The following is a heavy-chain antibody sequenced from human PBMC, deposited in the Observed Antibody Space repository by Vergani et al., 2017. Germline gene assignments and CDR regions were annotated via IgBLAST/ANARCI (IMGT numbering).Heavy chain of an antibody. Sequence: QVQLQESGPGLVKPPGTLSLTCAVSGDSISSNNCWTWFRQPPGKGLEWIGSIYYSGSTYYNPSLKSRVTISVDASKNQFSLKLSSVTAADTAVYYCARGRGDNWYFDLWGRGTLVTVSS. CDR1: GDSISSNNC. D-gene: IGHD3-10*01. CDR2: IYYSGST. CDR3: ARGRGDNWYFDL. V-gene: IGHV4-4*03. J-gene: IGHJ2*01.